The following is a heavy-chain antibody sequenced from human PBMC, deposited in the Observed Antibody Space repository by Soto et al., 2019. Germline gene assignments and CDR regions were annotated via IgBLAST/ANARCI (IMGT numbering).Heavy chain of an antibody. CDR1: GGSISSGGYY. Sequence: LSLTCTVSGGSISSGGYYWSWIRRHPGKGLEWIGYIYYSGSTYYNPSLKSRVTISVDTSKNQFSLKLSSVTAADTAVYYCARDTGGGYDSSGYSYYFDYWGQGTLVTVSS. CDR3: ARDTGGGYDSSGYSYYFDY. V-gene: IGHV4-31*03. J-gene: IGHJ4*02. CDR2: IYYSGST. D-gene: IGHD3-22*01.